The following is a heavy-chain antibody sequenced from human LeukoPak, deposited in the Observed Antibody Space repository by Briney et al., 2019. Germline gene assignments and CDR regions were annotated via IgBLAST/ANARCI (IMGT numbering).Heavy chain of an antibody. Sequence: GGSLRLSCEVSGFTFSRYWVNWARQAPGKGLEWVSSIDSSGGYMFYADSVKGRFIISRDNAKDSLYLQMNSLRVEDTAVYYCLRGDRRDYWGQGTLVTVSS. J-gene: IGHJ4*02. CDR3: LRGDRRDY. CDR2: IDSSGGYM. V-gene: IGHV3-21*06. CDR1: GFTFSRYW.